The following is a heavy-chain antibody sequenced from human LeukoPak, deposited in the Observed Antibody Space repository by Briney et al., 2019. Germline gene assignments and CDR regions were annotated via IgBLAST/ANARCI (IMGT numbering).Heavy chain of an antibody. CDR3: ARDPSIAALNWSDP. Sequence: ASVRVSCKASGGTFSSYAISWVRQAPGQGLEWMGRIIPIFGTPNYAQKFQGRVTITTDESTSTAYMELSRLRSEDTAVYYSARDPSIAALNWSDPWGQGTLVTVSS. CDR1: GGTFSSYA. CDR2: IIPIFGTP. J-gene: IGHJ5*02. V-gene: IGHV1-69*05. D-gene: IGHD6-6*01.